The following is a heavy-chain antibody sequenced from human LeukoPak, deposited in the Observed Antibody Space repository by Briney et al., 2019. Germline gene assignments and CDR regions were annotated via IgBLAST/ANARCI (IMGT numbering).Heavy chain of an antibody. J-gene: IGHJ3*02. Sequence: ASVKVSCEVPGYTLIALFMHWVRQAPGKGLEWVGDFDPEDGETIYAQKFQGRVTMTEDTSTDTAYMELSSLRSEDTAVYYCATLYCSGGSCHDGNAFDIWGQGTMVTVSS. V-gene: IGHV1-24*01. D-gene: IGHD2-15*01. CDR2: FDPEDGET. CDR1: GYTLIALF. CDR3: ATLYCSGGSCHDGNAFDI.